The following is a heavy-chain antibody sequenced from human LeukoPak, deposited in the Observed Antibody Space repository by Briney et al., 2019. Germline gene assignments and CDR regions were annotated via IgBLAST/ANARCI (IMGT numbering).Heavy chain of an antibody. J-gene: IGHJ4*02. CDR1: GFTFSSYA. CDR3: VKEGIPGYSSSWYGVDY. CDR2: ISNNGGST. Sequence: PGGSLRLSCSASGFTFSSYAMHWVRQAPGKGLEYVSAISNNGGSTYYADSVKGRFTISRDNSKNTLYLQMSSLRAEDTAVYYCVKEGIPGYSSSWYGVDYWGQGTLVTVSS. D-gene: IGHD6-13*01. V-gene: IGHV3-64D*06.